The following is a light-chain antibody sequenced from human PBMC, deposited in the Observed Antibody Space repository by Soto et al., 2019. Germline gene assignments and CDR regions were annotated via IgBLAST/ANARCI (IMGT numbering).Light chain of an antibody. CDR2: DVS. J-gene: IGLJ3*02. Sequence: QSALPQPASVSGSPGPSITISCTGTSSDVGAYNYVSWYQQHPGKAPKLMIFDVSNRPSGVSNRFSGSKSGNTASLTISGLQAEDEADYYCSSYTTATTRVFGGGTKLTVL. V-gene: IGLV2-14*01. CDR1: SSDVGAYNY. CDR3: SSYTTATTRV.